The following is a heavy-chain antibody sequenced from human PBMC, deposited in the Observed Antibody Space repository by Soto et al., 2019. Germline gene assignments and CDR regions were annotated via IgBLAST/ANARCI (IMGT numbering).Heavy chain of an antibody. CDR3: ASGIQLWLRRINNGYSG. D-gene: IGHD5-18*01. CDR2: IIPMFGTA. J-gene: IGHJ4*02. Sequence: QVQLAQSGAEVKKPETSVKVSCKASGGTFSTYAISWVRQAPGQGLEWMGGIIPMFGTANYAQRFQDRVTITADESTNTVYMELSSLRSEDTAVYFCASGIQLWLRRINNGYSGWGQGTLVTVSS. V-gene: IGHV1-69*12. CDR1: GGTFSTYA.